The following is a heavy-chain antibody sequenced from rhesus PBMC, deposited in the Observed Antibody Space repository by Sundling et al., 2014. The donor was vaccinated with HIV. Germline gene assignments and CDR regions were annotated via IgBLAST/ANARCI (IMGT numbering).Heavy chain of an antibody. V-gene: IGHV3-103*01. CDR2: INSGGYST. J-gene: IGHJ4*01. CDR3: AKEGYCSGIYCPSEVDY. CDR1: GFTFSSYG. Sequence: EVQLVETGGGLVQPGGSLKLSCAASGFTFSSYGMSWVRQAPGKGLEWVSGINSGGYSTYYADSVKGRFTMSRDNSRNTLSLQMNSLRSEDTAVYYCAKEGYCSGIYCPSEVDYWGQGVLVTVSS. D-gene: IGHD2-27*01.